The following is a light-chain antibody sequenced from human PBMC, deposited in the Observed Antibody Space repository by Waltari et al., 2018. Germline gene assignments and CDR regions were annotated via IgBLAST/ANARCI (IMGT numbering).Light chain of an antibody. CDR3: QQYNSLPRT. J-gene: IGKJ1*01. CDR1: QNIYNW. V-gene: IGKV1-5*03. CDR2: KAS. Sequence: DIEMTQSPSTLSASVGDRATISCRASQNIYNWLAWYQQKPGQAPKLVISKASSLKVGVPSRISGSGSGTEFTLTITSLQPDDFATYYCQQYNSLPRTFGQGTKVELK.